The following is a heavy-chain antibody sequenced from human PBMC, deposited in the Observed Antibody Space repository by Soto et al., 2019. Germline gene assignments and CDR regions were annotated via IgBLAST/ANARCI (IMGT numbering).Heavy chain of an antibody. CDR3: ARVGQTYCGGDCYHYYFDY. CDR2: INHSGST. V-gene: IGHV4-34*01. CDR1: GGSFSGYY. D-gene: IGHD2-21*02. J-gene: IGHJ4*02. Sequence: SETLSLTCAVYGGSFSGYYWSWIRQPPGKGLEWIGEINHSGSTNYNPSLKSRVTISVDTSKNQFSLKLSSVTAADTAVYYCARVGQTYCGGDCYHYYFDYWGQGTLVTVSS.